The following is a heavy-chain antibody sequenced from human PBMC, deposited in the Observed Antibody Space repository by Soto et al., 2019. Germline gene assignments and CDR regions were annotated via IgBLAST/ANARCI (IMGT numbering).Heavy chain of an antibody. CDR2: INHSGST. D-gene: IGHD3-9*01. CDR3: ARGNGGIWTTTNSEPGEEGKYYFDY. Sequence: SETLSLTCAVYGGSFSGYYWSWIRQPPGKGLEWIGEINHSGSTNYNPSLKSRVTISVDTSKNQFSLKLSSMTAADTAVYYCARGNGGIWTTTNSEPGEEGKYYFDYWGQGTLVTVSS. J-gene: IGHJ4*02. CDR1: GGSFSGYY. V-gene: IGHV4-34*01.